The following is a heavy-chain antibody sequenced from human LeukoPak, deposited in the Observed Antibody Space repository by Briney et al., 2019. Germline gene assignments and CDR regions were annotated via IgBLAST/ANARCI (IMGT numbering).Heavy chain of an antibody. CDR2: IYHSGST. CDR3: ARETPMYYYGSGSDY. D-gene: IGHD3-10*01. Sequence: SETLSLTCAVSGGSISSSNWWSWVRQPPGKGLEWIGEIYHSGSTNYNPSLKSRVTISVDKSKNQFSLELSSVTAADTAVYYCARETPMYYYGSGSDYWGQGTLVTVSS. CDR1: GGSISSSNW. V-gene: IGHV4-4*02. J-gene: IGHJ4*02.